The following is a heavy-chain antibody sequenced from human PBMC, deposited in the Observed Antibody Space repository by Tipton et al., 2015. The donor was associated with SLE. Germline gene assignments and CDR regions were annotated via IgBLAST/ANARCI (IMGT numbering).Heavy chain of an antibody. J-gene: IGHJ4*02. D-gene: IGHD3-10*01. CDR3: ASGDYFDY. V-gene: IGHV4-61*02. CDR1: GGSISSDNYY. Sequence: TLSLTCSVSGGSISSDNYYWSWIRQPAGKGLEWIGRVFTSGITNYNLFLRSRVTISLDTSKNEFSLKLSSVTAADTAVYYCASGDYFDYWGQGTLVTVSS. CDR2: VFTSGIT.